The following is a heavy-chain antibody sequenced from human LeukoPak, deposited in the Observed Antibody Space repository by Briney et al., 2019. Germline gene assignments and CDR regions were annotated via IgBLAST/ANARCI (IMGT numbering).Heavy chain of an antibody. CDR2: ISSGGGYT. J-gene: IGHJ4*02. D-gene: IGHD3-10*01. CDR3: AGNYGPYYFDY. Sequence: PGGSPRLSCAASGFSFSDNYMSWIRQAPGKGLEWVSYISSGGGYTNYPDSVKGRFTISRDNSKNTLYLQMNSLRAEDTAVYYCAGNYGPYYFDYWGQGTLVTVSS. CDR1: GFSFSDNY. V-gene: IGHV3-11*06.